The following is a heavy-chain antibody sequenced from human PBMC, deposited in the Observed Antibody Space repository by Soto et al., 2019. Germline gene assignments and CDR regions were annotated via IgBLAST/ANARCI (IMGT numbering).Heavy chain of an antibody. CDR3: AHRVLRTVFGLVTTTAIYFDF. V-gene: IGHV2-5*02. D-gene: IGHD3-3*01. J-gene: IGHJ4*02. CDR2: IYWDDDK. Sequence: QITLNESGPTQVKPRQTLTLTCTFSGFSLTTSGVGVGWIRQSPGKAPEWLAIIYWDDDKRYSPSLKSRLTITKGTSKNQVVLTMADLDPADTATYYCAHRVLRTVFGLVTTTAIYFDFWGQGTPVAVSS. CDR1: GFSLTTSGVG.